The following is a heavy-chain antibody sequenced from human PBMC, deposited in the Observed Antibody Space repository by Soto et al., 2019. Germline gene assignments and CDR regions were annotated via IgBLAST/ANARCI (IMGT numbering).Heavy chain of an antibody. J-gene: IGHJ6*02. CDR3: ARAGGITIFGVVIKNYYYYGMDV. Sequence: ASVKVSCKASGYTFTSYDIYWVRQATGRGLEWMGWMNPNSGNTGYAQKFQGRVTMTRNTSISTAYMELSSLRSEDTAVYYCARAGGITIFGVVIKNYYYYGMDVWGQGTTVTVSS. CDR2: MNPNSGNT. CDR1: GYTFTSYD. V-gene: IGHV1-8*01. D-gene: IGHD3-3*01.